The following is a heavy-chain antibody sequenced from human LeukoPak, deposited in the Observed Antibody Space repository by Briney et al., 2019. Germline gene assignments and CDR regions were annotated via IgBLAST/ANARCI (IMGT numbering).Heavy chain of an antibody. V-gene: IGHV4-30-2*01. CDR1: GGSISSGGYS. J-gene: IGHJ5*02. CDR2: IYHSGST. D-gene: IGHD6-13*01. Sequence: SQTLSLTCAVSGGSISSGGYSWSWIRQPPGKGLEWIGYIYHSGSTYYNPSLKSRVTISVDRSKNQFSLKLSSVTAADTAVYYCARGGIAADGANWFDPWGQGTLVTVSS. CDR3: ARGGIAADGANWFDP.